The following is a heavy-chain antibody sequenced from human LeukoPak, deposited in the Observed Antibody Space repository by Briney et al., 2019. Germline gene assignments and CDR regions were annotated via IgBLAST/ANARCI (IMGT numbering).Heavy chain of an antibody. Sequence: PGGSLRLSCAASGFTFSDYYMSWIRQAPGKGLEWVSYISSSGSTIYYADSVKGRFTISRDNAKNSLYLQMNSLRAEDTAVYYCAISLLRYFDWRAFDIWGQGTMVTVSS. V-gene: IGHV3-11*04. CDR2: ISSSGSTI. CDR1: GFTFSDYY. CDR3: AISLLRYFDWRAFDI. J-gene: IGHJ3*02. D-gene: IGHD3-9*01.